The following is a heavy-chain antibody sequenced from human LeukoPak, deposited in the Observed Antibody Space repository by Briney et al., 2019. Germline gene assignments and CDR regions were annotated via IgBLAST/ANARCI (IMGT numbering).Heavy chain of an antibody. J-gene: IGHJ6*03. CDR1: GGTFNSYA. V-gene: IGHV1-69*05. D-gene: IGHD3-22*01. CDR2: IIPIFGTA. Sequence: ASVKVSCKASGGTFNSYAINWVRQAPGQGLEWVGRIIPIFGTANYAQKFQGRVTITTDESTSTAYMELSSLRSEDTAVYYCARGVSGYQGYYNMDVWDKGTTVTVSS. CDR3: ARGVSGYQGYYNMDV.